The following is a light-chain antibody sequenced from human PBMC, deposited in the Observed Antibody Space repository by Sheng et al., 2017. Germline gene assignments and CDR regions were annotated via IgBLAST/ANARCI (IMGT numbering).Light chain of an antibody. CDR3: QQSYSTLWT. J-gene: IGKJ1*01. V-gene: IGKV1-39*01. Sequence: DIQMTQSPSSLSASVGDRVIITCRASQSISSSLNWYQQTPGKAPKLLIYAASSLQSGVPSRFSGSGSGTDFTLTISNLQPEDFATYYCQQSYSTLWTFGQGTKVEIK. CDR1: QSISSS. CDR2: AAS.